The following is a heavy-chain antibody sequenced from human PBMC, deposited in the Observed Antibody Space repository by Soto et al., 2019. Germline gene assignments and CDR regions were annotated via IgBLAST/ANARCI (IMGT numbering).Heavy chain of an antibody. Sequence: GASVKVSCKASGYTFTRYDINWVRQATGQGLEWMGWMNPNSGNTGYAQKFQGRVTMTRNTSISTAYMELSSLRSEDTAVYYCVGYSSSWYWFDPWGQGTLVSVSS. J-gene: IGHJ5*02. CDR1: GYTFTRYD. D-gene: IGHD6-13*01. CDR2: MNPNSGNT. V-gene: IGHV1-8*01. CDR3: VGYSSSWYWFDP.